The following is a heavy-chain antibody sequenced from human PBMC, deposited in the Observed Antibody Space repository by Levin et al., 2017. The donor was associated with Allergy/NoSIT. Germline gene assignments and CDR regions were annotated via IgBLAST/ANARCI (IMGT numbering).Heavy chain of an antibody. CDR2: IYYTENT. CDR3: ARGGVPPNYYDSRTYYPTRRWGEYYYGMDV. CDR1: GGSISSGGDS. J-gene: IGHJ6*02. V-gene: IGHV4-30-2*01. Sequence: RASETLSLTCAVSGGSISSGGDSWSWIRQPPGKGLEWIGYIYYTENTSYNPSLNSRVTISVDRSKNQFSLKLSSVTAADTAVYYCARGGVPPNYYDSRTYYPTRRWGEYYYGMDVWGQGTTVTVSS. D-gene: IGHD3-22*01.